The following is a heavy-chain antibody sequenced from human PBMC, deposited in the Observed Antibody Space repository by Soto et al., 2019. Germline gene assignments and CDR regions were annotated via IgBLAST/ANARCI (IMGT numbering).Heavy chain of an antibody. CDR2: ISGSGGST. D-gene: IGHD3-22*01. CDR1: GFTFSSYA. CDR3: AKDPAYYYDSSGYLGG. Sequence: GGSLRLSCAASGFTFSSYAMSWVRQAPGKGLEWVSAISGSGGSTYYADSVKGRFTISRDNSKNTLYLQMNSLRAEDTAVYYCAKDPAYYYDSSGYLGGWGQGTLVTVSS. J-gene: IGHJ4*02. V-gene: IGHV3-23*01.